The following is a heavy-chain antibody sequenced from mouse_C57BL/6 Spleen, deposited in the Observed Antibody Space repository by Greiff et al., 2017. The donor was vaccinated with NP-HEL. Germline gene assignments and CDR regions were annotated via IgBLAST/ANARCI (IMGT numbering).Heavy chain of an antibody. D-gene: IGHD2-1*01. J-gene: IGHJ2*01. CDR2: IDPSDSYT. V-gene: IGHV1-69*01. CDR1: GYTFTSYW. Sequence: QVQLQQPGAELVMPGASVKLSCKASGYTFTSYWMHWVKQRPGQGLEWIGEIDPSDSYTNYNQKFKGKSTLTVDKSSSTAYMQLSSLTSEDSAVYFCARRSLLLYYFDYWGQGTTLTVSS. CDR3: ARRSLLLYYFDY.